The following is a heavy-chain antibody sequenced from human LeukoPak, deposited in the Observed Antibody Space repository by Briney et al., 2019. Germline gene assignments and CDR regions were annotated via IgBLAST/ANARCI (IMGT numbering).Heavy chain of an antibody. D-gene: IGHD3-22*01. CDR3: ARTYYDSSGYGPDY. CDR2: IIPIFGTA. V-gene: IGHV1-69*05. J-gene: IGHJ4*02. CDR1: VGTFSSSA. Sequence: SVKVSCKASVGTFSSSAISWVRQAPGQGLEWMGRIIPIFGTANYAQKFQGRVTITTDESTSTAYMELSSLRSEDTAVYYCARTYYDSSGYGPDYWGQGTLVTVSS.